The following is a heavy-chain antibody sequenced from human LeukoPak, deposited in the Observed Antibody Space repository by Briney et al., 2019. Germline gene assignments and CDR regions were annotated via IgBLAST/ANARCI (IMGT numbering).Heavy chain of an antibody. CDR3: ARQQLVPPSPTEGGNWFDP. Sequence: ASVKVSCKASGYTFTGYYMHWVRQAPAQGLEWMGWINPNSGGTNYAQKFQGRVTMTRDTSISTAYMELSRLRSDDTAVYYCARQQLVPPSPTEGGNWFDPWGQGTLVTVSS. CDR1: GYTFTGYY. D-gene: IGHD6-13*01. V-gene: IGHV1-2*02. CDR2: INPNSGGT. J-gene: IGHJ5*02.